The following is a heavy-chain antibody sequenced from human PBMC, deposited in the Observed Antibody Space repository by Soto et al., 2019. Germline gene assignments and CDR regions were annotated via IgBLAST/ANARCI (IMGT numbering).Heavy chain of an antibody. J-gene: IGHJ6*02. CDR2: IKQDGSEK. D-gene: IGHD3-10*01. CDR3: ARAESGRSSYYYGSGSQQTYGMDV. CDR1: GFTFSSYW. Sequence: GGSLRLSCAASGFTFSSYWMSWVRQAPGKGLEWVANIKQDGSEKYYVDSVKGRFTISRDNAKNSLYLQMNSLRAEDTAVYYCARAESGRSSYYYGSGSQQTYGMDVWGQGTTVTVSS. V-gene: IGHV3-7*04.